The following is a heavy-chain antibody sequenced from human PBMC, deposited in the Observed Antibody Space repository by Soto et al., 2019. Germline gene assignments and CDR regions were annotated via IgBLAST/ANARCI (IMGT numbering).Heavy chain of an antibody. V-gene: IGHV5-51*01. J-gene: IGHJ6*02. Sequence: GESLKISCKGSGYSFTSYWIGWVRQMPGKGLEWMGIIYPGDSDTRYSPSFQGQVTISADKSISTAYLQWSSLKASDTAMYYCARYSDMVRGEYSNGMDVWGQGTTVTVSS. D-gene: IGHD3-10*01. CDR3: ARYSDMVRGEYSNGMDV. CDR2: IYPGDSDT. CDR1: GYSFTSYW.